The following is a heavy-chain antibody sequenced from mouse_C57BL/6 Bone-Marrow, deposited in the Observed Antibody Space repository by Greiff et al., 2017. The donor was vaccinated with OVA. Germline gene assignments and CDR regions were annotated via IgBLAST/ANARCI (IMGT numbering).Heavy chain of an antibody. V-gene: IGHV1-26*01. J-gene: IGHJ4*01. CDR3: AIAQYYAMDY. CDR1: GYTFTDYY. D-gene: IGHD1-3*01. Sequence: EVMLQQSGPELVKPGASVKISCKASGYTFTDYYMNWVKQSHGKSLEWIGDINPNNGGTSYNQKFKGKATLTVDKSSSTAYMELRSLTSEDSAVYYCAIAQYYAMDYWGQGTSVTVSS. CDR2: INPNNGGT.